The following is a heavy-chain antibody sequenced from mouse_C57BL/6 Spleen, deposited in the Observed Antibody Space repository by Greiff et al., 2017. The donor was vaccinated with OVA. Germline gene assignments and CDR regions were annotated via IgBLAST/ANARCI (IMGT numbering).Heavy chain of an antibody. CDR3: ARYPRWLLVFDY. Sequence: EVMLVESGGGLVQPGGSLSLSCAASGFTFTDYYMSWVRQPPGKALEWLGFIRNKANGYTTEYSASVKGRFTISRDNSQSILYLQMNALRAEDSATYYCARYPRWLLVFDYWGQGTTLTVSS. CDR2: IRNKANGYTT. V-gene: IGHV7-3*01. CDR1: GFTFTDYY. J-gene: IGHJ2*01. D-gene: IGHD2-3*01.